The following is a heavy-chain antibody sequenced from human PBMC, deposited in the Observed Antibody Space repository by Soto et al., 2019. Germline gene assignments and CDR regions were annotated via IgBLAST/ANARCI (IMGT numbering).Heavy chain of an antibody. CDR2: ISGSGDST. CDR1: GFTFSSYA. CDR3: ATRNSGWYFDL. Sequence: EVQLLESGGGLVQPGGSLRLSCAASGFTFSSYAMNWVRQAPGKGLQWVSVISGSGDSTYYADSVKGRFTISRDNSKNKLYLQMNSLRAEDTAVYYCATRNSGWYFDLWGRGTLVTVSS. J-gene: IGHJ2*01. V-gene: IGHV3-23*01. D-gene: IGHD4-4*01.